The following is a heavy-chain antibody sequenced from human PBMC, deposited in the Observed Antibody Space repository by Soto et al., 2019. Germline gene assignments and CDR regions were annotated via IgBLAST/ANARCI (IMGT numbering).Heavy chain of an antibody. J-gene: IGHJ4*02. Sequence: VGSLRLSCAASGFSVTDHYMTWVRQAPGKGLEWVSVLYTGGSAYYGDSVKGRFTISRDSSTNTLYLQMNSLKVGDTAFYFCARSFNDWTTYFDYWSEGILVTVSS. CDR2: LYTGGSA. V-gene: IGHV3-53*01. D-gene: IGHD3-9*01. CDR1: GFSVTDHY. CDR3: ARSFNDWTTYFDY.